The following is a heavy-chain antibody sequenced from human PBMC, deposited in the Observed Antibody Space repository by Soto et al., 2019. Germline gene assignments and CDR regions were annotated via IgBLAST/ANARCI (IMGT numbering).Heavy chain of an antibody. D-gene: IGHD6-19*01. V-gene: IGHV3-11*01. J-gene: IGHJ4*02. Sequence: QVHLMESGGGLVKPGGSLRLSCEGSGFTFSDYYMTWIRQAPGKGLEWVAYINTLSTAIYYADSVKGRFTISRDNAKNSLYLQMNGRRTEDTATYYCARRLQWQVRPLDSWGWGTLVTVSS. CDR3: ARRLQWQVRPLDS. CDR2: INTLSTAI. CDR1: GFTFSDYY.